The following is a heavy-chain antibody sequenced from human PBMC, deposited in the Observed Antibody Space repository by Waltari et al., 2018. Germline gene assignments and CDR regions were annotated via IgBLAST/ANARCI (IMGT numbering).Heavy chain of an antibody. CDR1: GNNFTHYW. J-gene: IGHJ4*02. CDR3: GRPPILTNGYYYFDS. Sequence: EVHLVQSGAETKEPGEPLKISCTDSGNNFTHYWNRWVRQMPGKGLEGMGIISPGDSKTMYSPSFRGQVTISADKSITTAYLQWNSLKASDTAVYYCGRPPILTNGYYYFDSWGQGALVTVSS. V-gene: IGHV5-51*01. CDR2: ISPGDSKT. D-gene: IGHD3-22*01.